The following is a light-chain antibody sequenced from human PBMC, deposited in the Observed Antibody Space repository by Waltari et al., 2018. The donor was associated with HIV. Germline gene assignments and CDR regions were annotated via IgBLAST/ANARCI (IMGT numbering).Light chain of an antibody. CDR2: DVT. Sequence: QSALTQPRSVSGSPGQSVTISCTGTSSYVGGYNYVSWYQQHPGKAPKLMIYDVTKRPAGVPDRFSGSKSGNTASLTISGLQAEEEADYFGGSYAGGYTWVFGGGTKLTVL. J-gene: IGLJ3*02. CDR1: SSYVGGYNY. V-gene: IGLV2-11*01. CDR3: GSYAGGYTWV.